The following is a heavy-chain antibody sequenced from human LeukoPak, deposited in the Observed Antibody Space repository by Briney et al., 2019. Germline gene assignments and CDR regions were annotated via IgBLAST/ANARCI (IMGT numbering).Heavy chain of an antibody. Sequence: GGSLRLSCAASGFTVSSDYMNWVRQAPGRGLQWVSIIYSGGTTYYADSVKGRFTISRDNSKNTLYLQMNSLRAEDTAVYYCAKDTPPDYWGQGTLVTVSS. J-gene: IGHJ4*02. CDR3: AKDTPPDY. CDR1: GFTVSSDY. V-gene: IGHV3-53*01. CDR2: IYSGGTT.